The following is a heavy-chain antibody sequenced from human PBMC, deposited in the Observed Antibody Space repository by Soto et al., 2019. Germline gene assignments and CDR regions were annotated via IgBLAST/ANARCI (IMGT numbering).Heavy chain of an antibody. V-gene: IGHV4-59*01. Sequence: SETLSLTCTVSGGSISSYYWSWIRQPPGKGLEWIGYIYYSGSTNYNPSLKSRVTISVDTSKNQFSLKLSSVTAADTAVYYCARDRANWNVGAFDIWGQGTMVTVSS. CDR3: ARDRANWNVGAFDI. CDR1: GGSISSYY. CDR2: IYYSGST. D-gene: IGHD1-20*01. J-gene: IGHJ3*02.